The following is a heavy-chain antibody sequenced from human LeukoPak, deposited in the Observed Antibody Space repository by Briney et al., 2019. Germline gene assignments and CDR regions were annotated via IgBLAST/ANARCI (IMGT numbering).Heavy chain of an antibody. CDR2: ISGGSGTI. Sequence: GGSLRLSCAASGFTFRSYEMNWVRQAPGKGLEWVSYISGGSGTIYCADSVKGRFTISRDNAKNSLYLQMNSLRVEDTAVYYCARDRDYGDYRPVSFDLWGQGTLVTVSS. D-gene: IGHD4-17*01. CDR3: ARDRDYGDYRPVSFDL. V-gene: IGHV3-48*03. J-gene: IGHJ5*02. CDR1: GFTFRSYE.